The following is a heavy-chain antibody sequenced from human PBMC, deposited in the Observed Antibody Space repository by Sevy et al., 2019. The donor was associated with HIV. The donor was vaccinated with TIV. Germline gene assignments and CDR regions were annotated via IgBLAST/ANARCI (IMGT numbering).Heavy chain of an antibody. CDR1: GFSFSNYN. CDR2: MSSGSDHI. V-gene: IGHV3-21*01. Sequence: GGSLRLSCTGSGFSFSNYNMNWVRQAPGKGPEWVSSMSSGSDHIYYADSVKGRFTVSRDNAKNSLYLQMDSLRAEDTAVYYCAGSSGYYFRFDFWVLGSLVTVSS. CDR3: AGSSGYYFRFDF. D-gene: IGHD3-22*01. J-gene: IGHJ4*02.